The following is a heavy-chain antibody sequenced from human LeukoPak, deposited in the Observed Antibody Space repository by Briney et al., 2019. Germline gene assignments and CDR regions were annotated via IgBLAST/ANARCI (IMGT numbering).Heavy chain of an antibody. CDR2: ISYDGNNK. CDR3: AKNGDRGAYCTGGTCYPYFYYYMDV. CDR1: RFTFSSYG. V-gene: IGHV3-30*18. Sequence: GRSLRLSCAASRFTFSSYGMHWVRQAPGKGLEWVAVISYDGNNKYYADSVKGRFTISRDNSKNTLYLQMNSLRAEDTAIYYCAKNGDRGAYCTGGTCYPYFYYYMDVWGKGTTVTI. J-gene: IGHJ6*03. D-gene: IGHD2-15*01.